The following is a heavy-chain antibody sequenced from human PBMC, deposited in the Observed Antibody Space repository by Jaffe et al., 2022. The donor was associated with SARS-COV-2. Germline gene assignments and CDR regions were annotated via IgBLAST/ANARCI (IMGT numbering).Heavy chain of an antibody. CDR1: GFVFSNYE. CDR2: ISSSGSTV. J-gene: IGHJ4*02. D-gene: IGHD3-22*01. Sequence: EVQLVESGGGLVQPGGSLRLSCAVSGFVFSNYEMNWVRQAPGKGLEWVSYISSSGSTVYYADSVKGRFTISRDNAKNSLYLQMNSLRAEDTAVYYCARGDYLDGSSYYKGPYYFDYWGQGTLVTVSS. CDR3: ARGDYLDGSSYYKGPYYFDY. V-gene: IGHV3-48*03.